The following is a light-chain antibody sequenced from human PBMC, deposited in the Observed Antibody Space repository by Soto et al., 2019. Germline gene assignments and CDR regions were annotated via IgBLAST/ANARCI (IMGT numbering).Light chain of an antibody. CDR1: SSDVGGYNH. CDR3: ASYTSSSTVI. J-gene: IGLJ2*01. CDR2: DVS. V-gene: IGLV2-14*01. Sequence: SALTQPASVSGSPGQSITISCTGTSSDVGGYNHVSWYQRHPGKPPKVMIYDVSNRPSGVYHRFSGSKSGNTASLTISGLQAEDEADYYCASYTSSSTVIIGGGTKVTVL.